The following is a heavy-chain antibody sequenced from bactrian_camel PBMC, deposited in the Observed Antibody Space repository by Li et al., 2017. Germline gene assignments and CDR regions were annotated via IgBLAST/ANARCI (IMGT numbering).Heavy chain of an antibody. Sequence: DVQLVESGGALVQPGESLTLSCAASGFTFSRYDMSWVRQAPGKGLEWVSSIHSEGGLTYYADSVKDRFTVSRDNAKDTLYLQLNSLKTEDTAMYYCAKEDGRWATTHSKPGTFGTTGARGPRSPSP. D-gene: IGHD2*01. V-gene: IGHV3S40*01. CDR1: GFTFSRYD. J-gene: IGHJ4*01. CDR2: IHSEGGLT. CDR3: AKEDGRWATTHSKPGTFGTT.